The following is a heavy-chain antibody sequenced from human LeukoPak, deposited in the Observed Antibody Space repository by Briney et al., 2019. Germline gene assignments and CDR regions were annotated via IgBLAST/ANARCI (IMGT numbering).Heavy chain of an antibody. CDR1: GFTFSSYT. V-gene: IGHV3-21*01. CDR3: ARDSSSWYDYFDY. J-gene: IGHJ4*02. Sequence: GGSLRLSCAASGFTFSSYTMNWVRQAPGKGLEWVSSISSSRSSIYYADSMKGRFTISRDNAKNSLYLQMNSLRAEDTAVYYCARDSSSWYDYFDYWGQGTLVTVSS. D-gene: IGHD6-13*01. CDR2: ISSSRSSI.